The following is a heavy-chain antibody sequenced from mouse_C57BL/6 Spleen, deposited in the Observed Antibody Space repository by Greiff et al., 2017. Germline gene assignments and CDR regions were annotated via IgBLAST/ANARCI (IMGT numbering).Heavy chain of an antibody. D-gene: IGHD1-1*01. Sequence: EVHLVESGPGLAKPSQTLSLTCSVTGYSITSDYWNWIRKFPGNKLEYMGYISYSGSTYYNPSLKSRISITRDTSKNQYYLQLNSLTTEDTATYYCASSYYGSCYGFAYWGQGTLVTVSA. J-gene: IGHJ3*01. CDR3: ASSYYGSCYGFAY. CDR2: ISYSGST. CDR1: GYSITSDY. V-gene: IGHV3-8*01.